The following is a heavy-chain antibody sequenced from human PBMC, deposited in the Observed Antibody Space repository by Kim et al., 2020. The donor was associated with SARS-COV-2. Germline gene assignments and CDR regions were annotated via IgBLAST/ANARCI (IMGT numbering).Heavy chain of an antibody. V-gene: IGHV3-21*01. Sequence: GGSLRLSCAASGFPFSSYTMNWVRQAPGRGLEWVSSISNNIDYMYYADSVQGRFTISRDNAKNSLYLQMDSLRVEDTAIYYCVKHPPTPGNSWGQGTLVTVTS. CDR2: ISNNIDYM. CDR3: VKHPPTPGNS. J-gene: IGHJ4*02. CDR1: GFPFSSYT.